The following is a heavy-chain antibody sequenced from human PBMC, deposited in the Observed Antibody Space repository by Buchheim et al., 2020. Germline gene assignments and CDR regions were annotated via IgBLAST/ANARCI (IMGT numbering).Heavy chain of an antibody. CDR2: INQDGSET. Sequence: EIQLVESGGGLVQPGGSVTLSCAASGFTFSNSWMHWIRQAPGMGLEWVANINQDGSETNYVDSGKGRFTISRDNAKKELYLQMNSLRVEDTAVYYCVKGVRSNDSWGRGTL. CDR1: GFTFSNSW. D-gene: IGHD1-26*01. CDR3: VKGVRSNDS. J-gene: IGHJ5*01. V-gene: IGHV3-7*03.